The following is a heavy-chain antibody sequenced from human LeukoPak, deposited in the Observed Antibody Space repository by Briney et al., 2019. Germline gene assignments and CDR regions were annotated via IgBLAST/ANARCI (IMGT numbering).Heavy chain of an antibody. CDR2: MNPNSGNT. J-gene: IGHJ4*02. CDR3: ARGDGDY. CDR1: GYTFTSYY. V-gene: IGHV1-8*02. Sequence: ASVKVSCKASGYTFTSYYMHWVRQAPGQGLEWMGWMNPNSGNTGYAQKFQGRVTMTRNTSISTAYMELSSLRSEDTAVYYCARGDGDYWGQGTLVTASS.